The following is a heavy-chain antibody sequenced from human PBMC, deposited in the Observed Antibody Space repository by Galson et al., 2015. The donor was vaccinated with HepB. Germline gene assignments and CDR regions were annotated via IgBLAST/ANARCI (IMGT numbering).Heavy chain of an antibody. CDR2: LKSKTDGGTT. D-gene: IGHD2-8*01. Sequence: SLRLSCAASGFTFSNTWMSWVRQAPGKGLEWVGRLKSKTDGGTTDYAAPVKGRFIISRDDSKHTLFLQMNSLKTEDTAVYYCTTAQAEWCYSGPYSDYWGQGTLVTVSS. J-gene: IGHJ4*02. V-gene: IGHV3-15*01. CDR1: GFTFSNTW. CDR3: TTAQAEWCYSGPYSDY.